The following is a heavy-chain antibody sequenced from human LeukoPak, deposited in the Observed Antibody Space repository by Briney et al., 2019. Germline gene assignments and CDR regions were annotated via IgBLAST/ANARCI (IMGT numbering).Heavy chain of an antibody. V-gene: IGHV1-2*02. CDR1: GYTFTGYY. CDR3: AGLIPWFGEFVDY. D-gene: IGHD3-10*01. CDR2: INPNSGST. J-gene: IGHJ4*02. Sequence: ASVKVSCKASGYTFTGYYMHWVRQAPGQGLEWMGWINPNSGSTNYAQKFQGRVTMTRDTSTTTAYMELSRLGSDDTAVYYCAGLIPWFGEFVDYWGQGTLVTVSS.